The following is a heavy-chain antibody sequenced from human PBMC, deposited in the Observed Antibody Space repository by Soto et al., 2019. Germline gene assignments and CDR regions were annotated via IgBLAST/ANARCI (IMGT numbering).Heavy chain of an antibody. CDR2: INPNSGGT. CDR3: AREIDSYSSGWYGTDFDY. CDR1: GYTFTGYH. V-gene: IGHV1-2*02. D-gene: IGHD6-19*01. Sequence: SVKVSCKASGYTFTGYHMHWVRQAPGQGLEWMGWINPNSGGTNYAQKFQGRVTMTRDTSISTAYMELSRLRSDDTAVYYCAREIDSYSSGWYGTDFDYWGQGTLVSVSS. J-gene: IGHJ4*02.